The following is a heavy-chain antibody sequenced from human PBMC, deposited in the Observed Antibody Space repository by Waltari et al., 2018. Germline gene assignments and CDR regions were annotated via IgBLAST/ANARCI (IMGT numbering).Heavy chain of an antibody. D-gene: IGHD2-15*01. Sequence: QVQLQQWGAGLLKPSETLSLTCAVYGGSFSGYYWSWIRQPPGKGLEWIGEINHSGSTNDNPSLRSRVTISVDTSKNQFSLKLSSVTAADTAVYYCARHPRYCSGGSCYSLDYWGQGTLVTVSS. CDR1: GGSFSGYY. J-gene: IGHJ4*02. V-gene: IGHV4-34*01. CDR2: INHSGST. CDR3: ARHPRYCSGGSCYSLDY.